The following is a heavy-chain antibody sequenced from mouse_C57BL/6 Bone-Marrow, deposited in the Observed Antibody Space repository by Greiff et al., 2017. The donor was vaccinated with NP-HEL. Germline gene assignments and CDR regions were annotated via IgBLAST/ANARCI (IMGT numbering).Heavy chain of an antibody. J-gene: IGHJ3*01. Sequence: EVKLQESGPGLVKPSQSLSLTCSVPGYSITSGYYWNWIRQFPGNKLEWMGSISYDGSNNYNPSLKNRISITRDTSKNQFFLKLNSVTTEDTATYYCARDQATTVPFAYWGQGTLVTVSA. D-gene: IGHD1-1*01. CDR1: GYSITSGYY. V-gene: IGHV3-6*01. CDR3: ARDQATTVPFAY. CDR2: ISYDGSN.